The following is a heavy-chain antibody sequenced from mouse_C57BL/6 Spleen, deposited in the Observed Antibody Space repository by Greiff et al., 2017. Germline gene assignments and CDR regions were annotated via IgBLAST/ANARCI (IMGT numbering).Heavy chain of an antibody. CDR3: ARLLRSSYYFDY. CDR1: GYTFTSYG. V-gene: IGHV1-81*01. Sequence: QVQLQQSGAELARPGASVKLSCKASGYTFTSYGISWVKQRTGQGLEWIGEIYPRSGNTYYNEKFKGKATLTADKSSSTAYMELRSLTSEDAAVYFCARLLRSSYYFDYWGQGTILTVSS. D-gene: IGHD1-1*01. J-gene: IGHJ2*01. CDR2: IYPRSGNT.